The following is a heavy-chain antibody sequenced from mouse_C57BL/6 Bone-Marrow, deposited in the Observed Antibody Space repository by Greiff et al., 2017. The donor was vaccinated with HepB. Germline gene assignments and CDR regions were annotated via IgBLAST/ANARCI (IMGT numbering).Heavy chain of an antibody. V-gene: IGHV6-3*01. CDR1: GFTFSNYW. J-gene: IGHJ3*01. CDR3: TGGYGSGAY. D-gene: IGHD1-1*01. Sequence: EVKLVESGGGLVQPGGSMKLSCVASGFTFSNYWMNWVRQSPEKGLEWVAQIRLKSDNYATHYAESVKGRFTISRDDSKSSVYLQMNNLRAEDTGIYYCTGGYGSGAYWGQGTLVTVSA. CDR2: IRLKSDNYAT.